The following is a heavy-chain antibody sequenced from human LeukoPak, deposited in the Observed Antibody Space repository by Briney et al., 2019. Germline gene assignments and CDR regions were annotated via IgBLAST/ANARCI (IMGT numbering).Heavy chain of an antibody. J-gene: IGHJ1*01. D-gene: IGHD3-22*01. CDR2: LDFTSRYI. CDR3: ATYSSLNRREFQY. Sequence: GGSLRLSCAASGFTFSSYSMNWVRQAPGKGLEWVSSLDFTSRYIYNADSVKGRFTTSRDNAKNSLDLQMNSLRAEDTAVYYCATYSSLNRREFQYWGQGTLLTVSS. V-gene: IGHV3-21*01. CDR1: GFTFSSYS.